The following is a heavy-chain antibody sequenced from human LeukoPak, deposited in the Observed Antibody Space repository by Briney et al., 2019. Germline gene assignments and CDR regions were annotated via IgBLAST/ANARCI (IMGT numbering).Heavy chain of an antibody. CDR1: GYTFTGYY. CDR3: ARVISRIDYYYYGMDV. D-gene: IGHD3-10*01. J-gene: IGHJ6*02. CDR2: INPNSGGT. V-gene: IGHV1-2*02. Sequence: ASVKVSCRASGYTFTGYYMQWVLQAPGQGLEWMGWINPNSGGTNYAQKFQGRVTMTRDTSISTAYMELSRLRSDETAVYYCARVISRIDYYYYGMDVWGQGTTVTVSS.